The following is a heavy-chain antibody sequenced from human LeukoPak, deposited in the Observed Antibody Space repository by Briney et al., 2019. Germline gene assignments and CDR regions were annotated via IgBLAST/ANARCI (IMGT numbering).Heavy chain of an antibody. CDR3: AKSVVNSGTYIPFDF. V-gene: IGHV3-23*01. D-gene: IGHD1-26*01. CDR1: GSTYSNYA. Sequence: GGSLRLSCTASGSTYSNYAMNWVRQAPRKGLEWVSVISGSGRSTYYADSVKGRFTISRDKSKNSLYLQMNSLRAEDSAIYYCAKSVVNSGTYIPFDFWGQGTLVTVSS. J-gene: IGHJ4*02. CDR2: ISGSGRST.